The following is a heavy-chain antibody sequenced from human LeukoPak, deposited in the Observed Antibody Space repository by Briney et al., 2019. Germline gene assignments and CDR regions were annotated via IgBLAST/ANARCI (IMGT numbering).Heavy chain of an antibody. Sequence: GGSLRLSCAASGFTFSSYAMSWVRQAPGKGLEWVSAISGSGGSTYYADSVKGRFTISRDNSMNTLYLQMNSLRAEDTAVYYCADTGGISRGYFDSWGQGTLVTVSS. CDR2: ISGSGGST. CDR1: GFTFSSYA. V-gene: IGHV3-23*01. J-gene: IGHJ4*02. CDR3: ADTGGISRGYFDS. D-gene: IGHD2-8*02.